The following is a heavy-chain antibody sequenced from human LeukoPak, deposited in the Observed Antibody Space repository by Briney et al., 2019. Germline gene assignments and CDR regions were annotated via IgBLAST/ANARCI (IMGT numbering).Heavy chain of an antibody. CDR2: IYSGGST. J-gene: IGHJ4*02. Sequence: GGSLRLSCAASGFTVSSAYMSWVRQAPGKGLEWVSVIYSGGSTYYADSVKGRFTISRDNSKNTLYLQMNSLRAEDTAVYYCAREWPRDGYNLDYWGQGTLVTVSS. V-gene: IGHV3-53*05. CDR1: GFTVSSAY. D-gene: IGHD5-24*01. CDR3: AREWPRDGYNLDY.